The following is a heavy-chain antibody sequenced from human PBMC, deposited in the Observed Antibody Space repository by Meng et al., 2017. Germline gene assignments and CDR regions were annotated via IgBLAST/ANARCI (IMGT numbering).Heavy chain of an antibody. Sequence: QVQLVQSGAEVKKPGASVKVSCKASGYTYTHYQMDWVRQAPGQGLEWMGWIHPSGNANYAQKFQGRVTTTTDTSTTTAYMELRSLRSDDSALYYCVKHSSDWSLDSWGQGTLVTVSS. D-gene: IGHD6-19*01. CDR1: GYTYTHYQ. CDR3: VKHSSDWSLDS. CDR2: IHPSGNA. V-gene: IGHV1-18*01. J-gene: IGHJ4*02.